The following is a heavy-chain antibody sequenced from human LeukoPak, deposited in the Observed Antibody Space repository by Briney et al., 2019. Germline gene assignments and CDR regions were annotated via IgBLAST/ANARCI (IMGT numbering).Heavy chain of an antibody. J-gene: IGHJ3*02. Sequence: GGSLRLSCVVSEFTFRSYWMSWVRQGPGKGLEWVANIKEDGSEKYYVDSVKGRFTISRDNAISRDNAKNSLFLQMNSLRAEDTAVYYCASLLSGGFDIWGQGTMVTVSS. CDR2: IKEDGSEK. CDR1: EFTFRSYW. D-gene: IGHD2-2*01. V-gene: IGHV3-7*03. CDR3: ASLLSGGFDI.